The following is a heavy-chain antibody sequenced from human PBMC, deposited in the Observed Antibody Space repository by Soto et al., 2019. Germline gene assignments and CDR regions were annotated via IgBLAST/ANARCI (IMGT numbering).Heavy chain of an antibody. J-gene: IGHJ1*01. D-gene: IGHD6-13*01. CDR3: VKDESINWYSGHFRH. CDR1: GFTFDDYA. V-gene: IGHV3-9*01. Sequence: VRLSCAASGFTFDDYAMHWVRQVPGKGLEWVSGINWNSGSIGYGDSVKGRFAISRDNAKNSLHLQMNSLSAEDTAFYYCVKDESINWYSGHFRHWGQGTLVTVSS. CDR2: INWNSGSI.